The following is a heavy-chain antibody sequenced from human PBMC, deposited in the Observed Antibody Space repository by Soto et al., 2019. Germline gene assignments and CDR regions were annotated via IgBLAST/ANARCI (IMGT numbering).Heavy chain of an antibody. CDR3: ARGIYDSSGYYTRVFDY. D-gene: IGHD3-22*01. J-gene: IGHJ4*02. Sequence: SETLSLTCTVSGGSISSYYWSWIRQPPGKGLEWIGYVHYTGSTNYNSPLKSRVTVSVDTFKNQFSLKLSSVTAADTAVYYCARGIYDSSGYYTRVFDYWGPGTLVTVSS. V-gene: IGHV4-59*01. CDR2: VHYTGST. CDR1: GGSISSYY.